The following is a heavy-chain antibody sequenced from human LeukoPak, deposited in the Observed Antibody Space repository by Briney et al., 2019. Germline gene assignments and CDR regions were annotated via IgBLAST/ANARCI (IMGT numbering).Heavy chain of an antibody. V-gene: IGHV4-4*02. J-gene: IGHJ4*02. CDR3: ATAAPDCSGGSCYSLVFDY. Sequence: SETLSLTCAVSGGSISSSNWWSWVRQPPGKGLEWIGEIYHSGSTNYNPSLKSRVTISVDKSKNQFSLKLSSVTAADTAVYYCATAAPDCSGGSCYSLVFDYWGQGTLVTVSS. CDR1: GGSISSSNW. D-gene: IGHD2-15*01. CDR2: IYHSGST.